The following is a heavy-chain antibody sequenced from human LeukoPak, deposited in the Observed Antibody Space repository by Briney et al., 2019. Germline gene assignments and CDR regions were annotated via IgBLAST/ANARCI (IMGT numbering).Heavy chain of an antibody. CDR1: GGSVSSTTYY. CDR3: ARWAYSTDWYQYFDK. D-gene: IGHD6-19*01. V-gene: IGHV4-39*01. CDR2: INYSGST. J-gene: IGHJ4*02. Sequence: SETLSLTCTVSGGSVSSTTYYWSWIRQPPGKGLEWIASINYSGSTYYNPSLKSRVTISVDTSENQFSLKLSSVTAADTAVYYCARWAYSTDWYQYFDKWGQGTLVTVSS.